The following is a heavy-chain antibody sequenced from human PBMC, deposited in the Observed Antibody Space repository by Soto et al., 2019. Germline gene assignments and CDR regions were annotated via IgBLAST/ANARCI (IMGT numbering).Heavy chain of an antibody. D-gene: IGHD3-22*01. J-gene: IGHJ4*02. Sequence: QVQLVQSGAEVKKPGSSVKVSCKASGGTFSSYAISWVRQAPGQGLEWMGGIIPIFGTANYAKKFQGRVTITADEATSTAYMELSSLRSEDTAVYYCARGALSYYDSSGLYYFDYWGQGTLVTVSS. CDR3: ARGALSYYDSSGLYYFDY. V-gene: IGHV1-69*01. CDR2: IIPIFGTA. CDR1: GGTFSSYA.